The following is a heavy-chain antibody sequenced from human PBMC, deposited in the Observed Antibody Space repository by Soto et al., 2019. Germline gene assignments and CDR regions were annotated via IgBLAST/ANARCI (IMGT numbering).Heavy chain of an antibody. CDR1: GFTFSSYG. D-gene: IGHD3-3*01. V-gene: IGHV3-33*06. J-gene: IGHJ4*02. CDR2: IWYDGSNK. CDR3: AKALTEYYDFWSGYYPFDY. Sequence: GGSLRLSCAASGFTFSSYGMHWVRQAPGKGLEWVAVIWYDGSNKYYADSVKGRFTISRDNSKNTLYLQMNSLRAEDTAVYYCAKALTEYYDFWSGYYPFDYWGQGTLVTVSS.